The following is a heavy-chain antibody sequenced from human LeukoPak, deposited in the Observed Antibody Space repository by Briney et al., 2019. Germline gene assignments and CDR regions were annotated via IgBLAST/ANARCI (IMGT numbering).Heavy chain of an antibody. V-gene: IGHV4-34*01. CDR2: FNHSGST. J-gene: IGHJ4*02. Sequence: PSETLSLTCAFYGGSFSGYYWSWIRQPPGRGLEWIGEFNHSGSTNYNPSLKSRVTISVDTTKKEFSLNLSPVTAADTAVYYCASLRGVNIGYCSSTSCYTALPDYWGQGTLVTVSS. CDR1: GGSFSGYY. D-gene: IGHD2-2*02. CDR3: ASLRGVNIGYCSSTSCYTALPDY.